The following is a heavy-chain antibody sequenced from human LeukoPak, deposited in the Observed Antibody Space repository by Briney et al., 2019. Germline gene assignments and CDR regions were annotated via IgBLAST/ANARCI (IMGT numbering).Heavy chain of an antibody. J-gene: IGHJ6*03. Sequence: SETLSLTCTVSGGSISSYYWSWIRQPPGKGLEWIGYIYYSGSTNYNPSLKSRVTISVDTSKNQFSLKLSSVTAADTAVYYCARAALYYYYMDVWGKGTTVTVSS. CDR1: GGSISSYY. V-gene: IGHV4-59*01. CDR2: IYYSGST. CDR3: ARAALYYYYMDV.